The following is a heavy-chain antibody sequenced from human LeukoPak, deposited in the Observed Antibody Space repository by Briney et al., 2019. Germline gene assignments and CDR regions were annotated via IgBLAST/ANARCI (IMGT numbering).Heavy chain of an antibody. Sequence: GGSLRLSCAASGFTFSNYALTWVRQAPGRGLEWVSSISCVGPYYADSVKGRFSISRDNYKNTLYLQMSSLRAEDTAVYYCARDPNGNYVGAFDFQRWGQGTLVTVSS. V-gene: IGHV3-23*01. CDR2: ISCVGP. CDR3: ARDPNGNYVGAFDFQR. J-gene: IGHJ1*01. CDR1: GFTFSNYA. D-gene: IGHD4-17*01.